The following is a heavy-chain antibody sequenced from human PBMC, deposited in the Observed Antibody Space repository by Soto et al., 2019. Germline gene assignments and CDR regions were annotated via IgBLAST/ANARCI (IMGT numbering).Heavy chain of an antibody. Sequence: SETLSLTCAVYGGSFSGYYWSWIRQPPGKGLEWIGEINHSGSTNYNPSLKSRVTISVDTSKNQFSLKLSSVTAADTAVYYCARGGGSSQAGYWGQGTLVTVSS. CDR3: ARGGGSSQAGY. J-gene: IGHJ4*02. CDR1: GGSFSGYY. V-gene: IGHV4-34*01. D-gene: IGHD1-26*01. CDR2: INHSGST.